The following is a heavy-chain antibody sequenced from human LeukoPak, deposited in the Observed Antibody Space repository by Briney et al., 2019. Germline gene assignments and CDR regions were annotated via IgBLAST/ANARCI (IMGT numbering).Heavy chain of an antibody. V-gene: IGHV4-34*01. D-gene: IGHD3-10*01. CDR2: IYYSGST. Sequence: SETLSLTCAVYGGSFSGYYWSWIRQPPGKGLEWIGSIYYSGSTYYNPSLKSRVTISVDTSKNQFSLKLSSVTAADTAVYYCAREGHDYYGSGSPNYWGQGTLVTVSS. CDR1: GGSFSGYY. J-gene: IGHJ4*02. CDR3: AREGHDYYGSGSPNY.